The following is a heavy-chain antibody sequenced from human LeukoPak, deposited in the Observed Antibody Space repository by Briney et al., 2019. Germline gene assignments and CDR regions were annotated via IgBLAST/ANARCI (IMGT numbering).Heavy chain of an antibody. CDR1: GYTFTSYG. J-gene: IGHJ4*02. D-gene: IGHD3-9*01. CDR2: ISAYNGNT. Sequence: GPTVKLSCTASGYTFTSYGISWVRQAPGQGHELKGCISAYNGNTNFAQKLQGRVTMTTDTSTNTAYMDVRSLKSDDTAVYYCARDQAATNTQVRFCLDWGQGTLVTVSS. CDR3: ARDQAATNTQVRFCLD. V-gene: IGHV1-18*01.